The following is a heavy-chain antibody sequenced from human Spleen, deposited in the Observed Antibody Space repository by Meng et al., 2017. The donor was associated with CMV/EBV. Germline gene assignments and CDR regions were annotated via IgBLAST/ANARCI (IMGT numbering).Heavy chain of an antibody. CDR2: IRNDGTNT. V-gene: IGHV3-30*02. CDR1: GFTFSSYA. Sequence: GESLKISCAGSGFTFSSYAMHWVRQAPGKGPEWLAIIRNDGTNTYYADSLKGRVTISRDNSRNTLSLEMTSLRPEDTAVYYCAKDRRPGLLGILVIVDQWGPGTLVTVSS. D-gene: IGHD3-16*01. J-gene: IGHJ5*02. CDR3: AKDRRPGLLGILVIVDQ.